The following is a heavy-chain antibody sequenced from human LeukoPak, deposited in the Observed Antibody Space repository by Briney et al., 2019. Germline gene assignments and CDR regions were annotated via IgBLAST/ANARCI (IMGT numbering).Heavy chain of an antibody. Sequence: GESLKISCKASEYSFTTYWIGWVRQMPGKGLEWIGIIYPGDSDIIYSPSFRGQVTISAAKSVRTAYLQWSSLKASDTAMYYCARLYCSKGVCHIDYWGQGTLVTVSS. CDR1: EYSFTTYW. CDR3: ARLYCSKGVCHIDY. V-gene: IGHV5-51*03. J-gene: IGHJ4*02. CDR2: IYPGDSDI. D-gene: IGHD2-8*01.